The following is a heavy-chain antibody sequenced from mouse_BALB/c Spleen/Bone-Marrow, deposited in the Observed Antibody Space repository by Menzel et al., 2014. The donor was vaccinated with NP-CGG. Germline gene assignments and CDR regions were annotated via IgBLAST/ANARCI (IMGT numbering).Heavy chain of an antibody. CDR2: ISNGGGST. J-gene: IGHJ3*01. Sequence: EVKLVESGGGLVQPGGSLKLSCAASGFTFSSYTMSWVRQTPEKRLEWVAYISNGGGSTYYPDIVKGRFTISRDNAKNTLYLQMSSLKSEDTAMYYCARRAGAYWGQGTLVTVSA. D-gene: IGHD3-3*01. CDR3: ARRAGAY. V-gene: IGHV5-12-2*01. CDR1: GFTFSSYT.